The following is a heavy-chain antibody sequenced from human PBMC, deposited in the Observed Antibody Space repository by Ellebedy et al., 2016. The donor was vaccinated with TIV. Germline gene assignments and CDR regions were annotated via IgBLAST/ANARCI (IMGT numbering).Heavy chain of an antibody. CDR2: ISSSSSYI. J-gene: IGHJ6*02. V-gene: IGHV3-21*01. CDR1: GFTFSSYS. CDR3: ARANLNYYYYGMDV. D-gene: IGHD1-14*01. Sequence: PGGSLRLSCAASGFTFSSYSMNWVRQAPGKGLEWVSSISSSSSYIYYADSVKGRFTISRDNAKNSLYLQMNSLRAEDTAVYYCARANLNYYYYGMDVWGQGTTVTVSS.